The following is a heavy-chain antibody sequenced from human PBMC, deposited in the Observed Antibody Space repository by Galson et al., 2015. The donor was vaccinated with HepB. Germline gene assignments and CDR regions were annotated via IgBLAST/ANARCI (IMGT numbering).Heavy chain of an antibody. CDR1: GYTFTDYY. Sequence: SVKVSCKASGYTFTDYYIHWVRQAPGQGLERMGWINPNTGVTNYAQKFQGRVTMTRDTSISTAYMQLSRLRSDDTAIYYCARDSGTSTAWFDPWGQGTLVTVSS. J-gene: IGHJ5*02. V-gene: IGHV1-2*02. CDR2: INPNTGVT. CDR3: ARDSGTSTAWFDP. D-gene: IGHD2-2*01.